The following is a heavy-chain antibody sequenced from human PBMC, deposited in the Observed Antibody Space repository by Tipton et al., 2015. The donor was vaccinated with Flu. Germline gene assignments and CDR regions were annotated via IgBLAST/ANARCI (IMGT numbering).Heavy chain of an antibody. CDR3: ARPMERDGHDGFDP. J-gene: IGHJ5*02. CDR1: GGSFSGYY. CDR2: INHSGST. V-gene: IGHV4-34*01. Sequence: TLSLTCAVYGGSFSGYYWSWIRQPPGKGLEWIGEINHSGSTNYNPSLKSRVTISVDTSKNQFSLKLSSVTAADTAVYYCARPMERDGHDGFDPWGQGTLVTVSS. D-gene: IGHD5-24*01.